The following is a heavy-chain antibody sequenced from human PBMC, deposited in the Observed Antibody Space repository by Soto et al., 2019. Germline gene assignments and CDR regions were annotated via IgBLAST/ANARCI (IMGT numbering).Heavy chain of an antibody. Sequence: EVQLVESGGGLVQPGGSLGLSCAASGFTFSDHYMDWVRQAPGKGLEWVGRTRNKANSYTTEYAASAKGRFTISRDDSKNSLYLQMNSLKTEDTAVYYCALAGYDILTGYLDYWGQGTLVTVSS. CDR1: GFTFSDHY. J-gene: IGHJ4*02. CDR2: TRNKANSYTT. V-gene: IGHV3-72*01. D-gene: IGHD3-9*01. CDR3: ALAGYDILTGYLDY.